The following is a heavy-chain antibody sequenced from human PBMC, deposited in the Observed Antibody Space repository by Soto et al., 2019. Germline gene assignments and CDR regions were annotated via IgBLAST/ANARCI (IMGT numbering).Heavy chain of an antibody. D-gene: IGHD2-15*01. J-gene: IGHJ3*01. CDR3: ARRNFDINGYSNAYDF. V-gene: IGHV5-51*01. CDR2: IFPGDSDT. CDR1: GYSFTNYW. Sequence: GESLKISCKGSGYSFTNYWIGWVRQMPGKGLEYMGTIFPGDSDTKYSPSFQGQVTISADKSISTAYLQWSSLKASDTAMYYCARRNFDINGYSNAYDFWGQGTMLTVSS.